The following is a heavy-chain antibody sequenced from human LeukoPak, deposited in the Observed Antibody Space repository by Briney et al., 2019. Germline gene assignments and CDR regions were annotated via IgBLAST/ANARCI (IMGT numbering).Heavy chain of an antibody. J-gene: IGHJ5*02. CDR3: ARWSFIVVVPAAMPLADWFDP. Sequence: SVTVSCKASGYTFTIYGISWVRQAPGQRLEWMGWISAYNGNTNYAQKLQGRVTMTTDTSTSTAYMELRSLRSDDTAVYYCARWSFIVVVPAAMPLADWFDPWGQGTLVTVSS. V-gene: IGHV1-18*01. D-gene: IGHD2-2*01. CDR2: ISAYNGNT. CDR1: GYTFTIYG.